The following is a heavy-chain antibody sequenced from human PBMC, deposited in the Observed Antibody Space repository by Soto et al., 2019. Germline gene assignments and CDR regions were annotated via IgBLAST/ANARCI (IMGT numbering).Heavy chain of an antibody. J-gene: IGHJ3*02. CDR1: GFTVSRNY. D-gene: IGHD6-19*01. Sequence: VGSLRLSCAASGFTVSRNYMSWVRQAPGKGLEWVSVIYSGGSTYYADSVKGRFTISRDNSKNTLYLQMNSLRAEDTAVYYCARVPSIAVAGTSAFDIWGQGTMVTVSS. V-gene: IGHV3-53*01. CDR3: ARVPSIAVAGTSAFDI. CDR2: IYSGGST.